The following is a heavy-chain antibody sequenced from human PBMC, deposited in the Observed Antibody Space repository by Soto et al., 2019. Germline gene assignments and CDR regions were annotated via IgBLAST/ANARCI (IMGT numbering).Heavy chain of an antibody. Sequence: SETLSLTCTVSGGSIISSSYYWGWIRQPPGKGLEWIGSIYYSGSTYYNPSLKSRVTISVDTSKNQFSLKLSSVTAADTAVYYCARQLLWFGELLNFDYWGQGTLVTVSS. D-gene: IGHD3-10*01. J-gene: IGHJ4*02. CDR1: GGSIISSSYY. V-gene: IGHV4-39*01. CDR3: ARQLLWFGELLNFDY. CDR2: IYYSGST.